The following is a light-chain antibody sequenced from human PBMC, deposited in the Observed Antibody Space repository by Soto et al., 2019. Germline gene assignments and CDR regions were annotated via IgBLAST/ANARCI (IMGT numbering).Light chain of an antibody. CDR1: QSVNNW. CDR2: KAS. V-gene: IGKV1-5*03. Sequence: DIQMTQSPSILSASVGDRVTITCRASQSVNNWLAWYQQKPGRAPKLLIYKASSLESGVPSRFSGSASGIEFTLTISSLQPDDFATSYCQQYNSYSSWTFGQGTKVEIK. CDR3: QQYNSYSSWT. J-gene: IGKJ1*01.